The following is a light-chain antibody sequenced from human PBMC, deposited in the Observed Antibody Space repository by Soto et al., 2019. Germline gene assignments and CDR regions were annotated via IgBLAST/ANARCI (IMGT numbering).Light chain of an antibody. Sequence: DIQMTQSPSTLSASVGYRVTXTXXASQSISNWLDWYQXKPGKXXKXXLYKASSLESGVPSRFSAIWSGTVGTLTISRLETEDGPVYDGQQYFHSLIIFGPGTKVDI. J-gene: IGKJ3*01. CDR2: KAS. V-gene: IGKV1-5*03. CDR1: QSISNW. CDR3: QQYFHSLII.